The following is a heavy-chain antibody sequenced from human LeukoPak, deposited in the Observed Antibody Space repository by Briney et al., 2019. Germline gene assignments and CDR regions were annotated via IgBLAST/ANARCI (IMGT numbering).Heavy chain of an antibody. Sequence: GGSLTLSCAASGFTFNNARMSWVRQAPGKGLEWVGRIKSKTDGGTTDYAAPVKGRFTISRDDSKNTMYLQMNSLKTEDTAMYYCPPGLRWDIALVPGDNWGPATLVTVSP. CDR1: GFTFNNAR. J-gene: IGHJ4*02. CDR2: IKSKTDGGTT. V-gene: IGHV3-15*01. D-gene: IGHD5-18*01. CDR3: PPGLRWDIALVPGDN.